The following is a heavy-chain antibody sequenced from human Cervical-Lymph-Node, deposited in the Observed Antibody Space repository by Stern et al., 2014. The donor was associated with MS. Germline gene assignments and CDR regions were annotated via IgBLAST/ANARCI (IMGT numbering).Heavy chain of an antibody. CDR1: GYTFTSYY. J-gene: IGHJ4*02. CDR3: ARRTAVGTTASLDY. D-gene: IGHD1-26*01. V-gene: IGHV1-46*01. CDR2: TDPRGDGN. Sequence: QVQLVQSGAELEQPGASVKVSCKASGYTFTSYYIHWRRQAPGKGLEWMGITDPRGDGNNYAQNFQGRVTMTSDTSTSTVYMELSSLRSEDTAVYYCARRTAVGTTASLDYWGQGTLVTVSS.